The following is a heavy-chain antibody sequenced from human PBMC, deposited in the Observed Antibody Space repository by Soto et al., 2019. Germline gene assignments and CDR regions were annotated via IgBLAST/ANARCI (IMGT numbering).Heavy chain of an antibody. Sequence: EVQLVESGGGLVQPGGSLRLSCAASGFNVSSNYMSWVRQATGKGLEWVSVIYSGGSTYYADSVKGRFTISRDNSKNTLSLQMNSLRAEDTAVYYCARDRVATRQEYYYYYMDVWGKGTTVTISS. J-gene: IGHJ6*03. D-gene: IGHD5-12*01. CDR3: ARDRVATRQEYYYYYMDV. CDR2: IYSGGST. CDR1: GFNVSSNY. V-gene: IGHV3-66*01.